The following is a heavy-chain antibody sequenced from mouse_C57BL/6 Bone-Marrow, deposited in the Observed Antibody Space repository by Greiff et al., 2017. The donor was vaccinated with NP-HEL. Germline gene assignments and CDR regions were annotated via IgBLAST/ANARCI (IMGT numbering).Heavy chain of an antibody. CDR3: TVITTVVIDY. V-gene: IGHV14-4*01. D-gene: IGHD1-1*01. CDR2: IDPENGDT. CDR1: GFNIKDDY. Sequence: VHVKQSGAELVRPGASVKLSCTASGFNIKDDYMHWVKQRPEQGLEWIGWIDPENGDTEYASKFQGKATITADTSSNTAYLQLSSLTSEDTAVYYCTVITTVVIDYWGQGTTLTVSS. J-gene: IGHJ2*01.